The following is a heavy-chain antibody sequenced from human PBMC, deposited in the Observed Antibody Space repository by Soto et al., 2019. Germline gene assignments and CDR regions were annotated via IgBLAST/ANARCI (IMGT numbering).Heavy chain of an antibody. CDR3: ASYYYGSVNWFDP. CDR1: GGSISSGGYY. CDR2: IYYSGST. Sequence: SETLSLTCTVSGGSISSGGYYWSWIRQHPGKGLEWIGYIYYSGSTYYNPSLKSRVTISVDTSKNQFSLKLSSVTAADTAVYYCASYYYGSVNWFDPWGQGTLVTVSS. J-gene: IGHJ5*02. V-gene: IGHV4-31*03. D-gene: IGHD3-10*01.